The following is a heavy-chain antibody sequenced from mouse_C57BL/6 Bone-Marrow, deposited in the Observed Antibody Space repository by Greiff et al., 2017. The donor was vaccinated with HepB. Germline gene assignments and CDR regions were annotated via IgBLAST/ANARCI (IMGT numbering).Heavy chain of an antibody. CDR3: ARHDPYGNSWFAY. J-gene: IGHJ3*01. D-gene: IGHD2-1*01. CDR1: GFTFSSYG. Sequence: EVKLVESGGDLVKPGGSLKLSCAASGFTFSSYGMSWVRQTPDKRLEWVATISSGGSYTYYPDSVKGRFTISRDNAKNTLYLQMSSLRSEDTAMYSCARHDPYGNSWFAYWGQGTLVTVSA. V-gene: IGHV5-6*01. CDR2: ISSGGSYT.